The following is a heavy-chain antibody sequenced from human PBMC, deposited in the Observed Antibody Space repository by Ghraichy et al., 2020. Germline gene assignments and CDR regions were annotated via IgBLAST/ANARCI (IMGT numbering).Heavy chain of an antibody. J-gene: IGHJ3*02. D-gene: IGHD4-17*01. CDR2: IYYSGST. CDR1: GGSISSGGYY. CDR3: ARASQGTTSAFDI. Sequence: SQTLSLTCTVSGGSISSGGYYWSWIRQHPGKGLEWIGYIYYSGSTYYNPSLKSRVTISVDTSKNQFSLKLSSVTAADTAVYYCARASQGTTSAFDIWGQGTMVTVSS. V-gene: IGHV4-31*03.